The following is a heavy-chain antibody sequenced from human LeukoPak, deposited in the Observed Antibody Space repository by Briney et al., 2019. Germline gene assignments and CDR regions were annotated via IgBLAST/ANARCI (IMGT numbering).Heavy chain of an antibody. J-gene: IGHJ4*02. CDR1: GGSISSGSYY. V-gene: IGHV4-61*02. Sequence: SQTLSLTCTVSGGSISSGSYYWSWIRQPAGKGLEWIGRIYTSGSTNYNPSLKSRDTISVDTSKNQFSLKLSSVTAADTAVYYCARARGSGSYPDYWGQGTLVTVSS. CDR2: IYTSGST. D-gene: IGHD3-10*01. CDR3: ARARGSGSYPDY.